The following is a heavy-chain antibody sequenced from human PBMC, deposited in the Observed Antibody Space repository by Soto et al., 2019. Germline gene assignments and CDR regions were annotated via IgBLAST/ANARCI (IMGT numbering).Heavy chain of an antibody. Sequence: QVQLVESGGGVVQPGRSLRVSSVASGFTVSNYVMHWVRQAPGKGLEWVAVVSYDGSKQFYADSEGGRFTISRDWSKSTLDLHIDNLRDEDTAMYYCARDRVYYYDNSGYYNFDYWGQGTLVTVSS. V-gene: IGHV3-30-3*01. D-gene: IGHD3-22*01. CDR1: GFTVSNYV. CDR3: ARDRVYYYDNSGYYNFDY. J-gene: IGHJ4*02. CDR2: VSYDGSKQ.